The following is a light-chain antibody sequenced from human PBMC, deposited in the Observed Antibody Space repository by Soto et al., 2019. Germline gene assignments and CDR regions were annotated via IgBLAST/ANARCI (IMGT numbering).Light chain of an antibody. J-gene: IGLJ2*01. CDR3: CLYVDTTTVI. CDR2: DVS. Sequence: QSVLTQPASVSGSPGQSITISCTGSSSDFGSYNPVSWYQQHPGKAPKLVIYDVSKRPSGVSYRFSGSKSGNTASVTISGLQAEDEANYYCCLYVDTTTVIFGGGTKVTVL. CDR1: SSDFGSYNP. V-gene: IGLV2-23*02.